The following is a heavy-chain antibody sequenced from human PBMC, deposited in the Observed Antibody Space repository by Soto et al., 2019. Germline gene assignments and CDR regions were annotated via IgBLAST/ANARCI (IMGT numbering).Heavy chain of an antibody. CDR2: FYSFNGNT. CDR1: DYTFSDYG. D-gene: IGHD2-2*01. Sequence: ASVKVSCKTSDYTFSDYGVSWVRQAPGQVLEWMCWFYSFNGNTKYEQKFHGRVILSIDTSTRTVFLELTSLKFDDAAVYYCARGFIPENYWGQGTRVTVSS. J-gene: IGHJ4*02. CDR3: ARGFIPENY. V-gene: IGHV1-18*01.